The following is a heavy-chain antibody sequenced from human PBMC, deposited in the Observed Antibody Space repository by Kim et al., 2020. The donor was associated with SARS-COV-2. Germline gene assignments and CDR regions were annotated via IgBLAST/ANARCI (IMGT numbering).Heavy chain of an antibody. CDR3: ARSSSHYYGSGRDLSYYYYYGIDV. CDR1: GFTFSSYC. D-gene: IGHD3-10*01. J-gene: IGHJ6*02. Sequence: GGSLRLSCAASGFTFSSYCMSWVRKAPGKGLEWVANIKQDGSEKSYVDSVKGRLTISRDNAKNSLYLQMNSLRAEDTAVYYCARSSSHYYGSGRDLSYYYYYGIDVWGQGTTVTVSS. CDR2: IKQDGSEK. V-gene: IGHV3-7*03.